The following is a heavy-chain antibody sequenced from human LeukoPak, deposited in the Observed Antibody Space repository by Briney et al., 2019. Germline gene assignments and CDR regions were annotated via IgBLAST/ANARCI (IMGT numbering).Heavy chain of an antibody. D-gene: IGHD3-3*01. CDR2: MNPNSGNT. CDR3: AKDFWSGTTHEYYFDY. V-gene: IGHV1-8*01. CDR1: GYTFTSYD. J-gene: IGHJ4*02. Sequence: ASVKVSCKASGYTFTSYDINWVRQATGQGLEWMGWMNPNSGNTGYAQKFQGRVTMTRNTSISTAYMELSSLRSEDTAVYYCAKDFWSGTTHEYYFDYWGQGTLVTVSS.